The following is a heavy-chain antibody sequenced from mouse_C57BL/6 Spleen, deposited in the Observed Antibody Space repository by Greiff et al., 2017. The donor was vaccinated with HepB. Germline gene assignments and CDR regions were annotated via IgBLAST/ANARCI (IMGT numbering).Heavy chain of an antibody. J-gene: IGHJ2*01. D-gene: IGHD1-1*01. CDR2: IDPSDSYT. Sequence: VQLQQPGAELVKPGASVKLSCKASGYTFTSYWMQWVKQRPGQGLEWIGEIDPSDSYTNYNQKFKGKATLTVDTSSSTAYMQLSSLTSEDSAVYYCARKNYDYGSSYGYFDYWGQGTTLTVSS. V-gene: IGHV1-50*01. CDR1: GYTFTSYW. CDR3: ARKNYDYGSSYGYFDY.